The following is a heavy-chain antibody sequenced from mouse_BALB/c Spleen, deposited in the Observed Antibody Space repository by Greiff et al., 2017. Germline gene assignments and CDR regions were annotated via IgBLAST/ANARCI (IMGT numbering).Heavy chain of an antibody. CDR1: GFTFSSFG. J-gene: IGHJ2*01. CDR3: ARWDYDYDGDYFDY. CDR2: ISSGSSTI. V-gene: IGHV5-17*02. D-gene: IGHD2-4*01. Sequence: EVKVVESGGGLVQPGGSRKLSCAASGFTFSSFGMHWVRQAPEKGLEWVAYISSGSSTIYYADTVKGRFTISRDNPKNTLFLQMTSLRSEDTAMYYCARWDYDYDGDYFDYWGQGTTLTVSS.